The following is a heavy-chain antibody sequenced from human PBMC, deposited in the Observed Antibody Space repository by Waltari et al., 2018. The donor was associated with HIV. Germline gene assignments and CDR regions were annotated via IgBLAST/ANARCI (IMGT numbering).Heavy chain of an antibody. V-gene: IGHV3-48*02. Sequence: SGGGSIQPGGSLRLPCVASGFRLSSYSFNCLRQTPGKPLEWVSYMGTTPTARYYEDSVRDRFTVFADKTKQSVYLQISNLQDEDSAVYYCARGLSYFDGKPLPWYLDLWGRGSRVTVAS. CDR1: GFRLSSYS. D-gene: IGHD3-9*01. CDR2: MGTTPTAR. CDR3: ARGLSYFDGKPLPWYLDL. J-gene: IGHJ2*01.